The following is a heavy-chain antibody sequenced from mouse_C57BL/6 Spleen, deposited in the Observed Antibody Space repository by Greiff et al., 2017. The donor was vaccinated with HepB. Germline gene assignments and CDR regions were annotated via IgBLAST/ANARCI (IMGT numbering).Heavy chain of an antibody. D-gene: IGHD1-1*01. V-gene: IGHV1-85*01. CDR3: ARDITTVVEQYFDV. Sequence: QVQLQQSGPELVKPGASVKLSCKASGYTFTSYDINWVKQRPGQGLEWIGWIYPRDGRTKYNEKFKGKATLTVDTSSSTAYMELHSLTSEDSAVYFCARDITTVVEQYFDVWGTGTTVTVSS. CDR2: IYPRDGRT. J-gene: IGHJ1*03. CDR1: GYTFTSYD.